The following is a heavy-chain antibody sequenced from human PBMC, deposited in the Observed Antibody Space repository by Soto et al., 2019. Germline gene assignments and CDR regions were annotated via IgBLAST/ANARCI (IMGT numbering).Heavy chain of an antibody. CDR3: ARIRSFYSSSWSTPVYYYYGMDV. V-gene: IGHV2-70*01. CDR1: VFSLSTSGMC. Sequence: SGPTLVNPTQTLTLTCTFSVFSLSTSGMCVSWIRQPPGKALEWLALIDWDDDKYYSTSLKTRLTISKDTSKNQVVLTMTNMEPVDTATYYCARIRSFYSSSWSTPVYYYYGMDVWGQGTTVTVS. J-gene: IGHJ6*02. CDR2: IDWDDDK. D-gene: IGHD6-13*01.